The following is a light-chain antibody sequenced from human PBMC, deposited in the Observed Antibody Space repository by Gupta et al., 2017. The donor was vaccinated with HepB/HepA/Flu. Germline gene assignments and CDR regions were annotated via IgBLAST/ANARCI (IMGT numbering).Light chain of an antibody. CDR1: RSNIGAGYH. V-gene: IGLV1-40*01. CDR3: QSYDTSLSEV. J-gene: IGLJ1*01. Sequence: QSVLTQPPSVSGAPGQRVTVSCTGSRSNIGAGYHVHWYRHLPATAPNLLIYANSNRPAGVPDRFSGYKSGTSASLAITGLQADDEAYYYCQSYDTSLSEVFGTGTKITVL. CDR2: ANS.